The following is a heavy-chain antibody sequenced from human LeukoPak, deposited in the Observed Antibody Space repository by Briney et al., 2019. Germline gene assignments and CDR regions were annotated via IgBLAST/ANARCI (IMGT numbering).Heavy chain of an antibody. Sequence: GGSLRLSCAASGFTFSSYAMHWVRQAPGKGLEWVAVISYDGSNKYYADSVKGRFTISRDNSKNTLYLQMNSLRAEDTAVYYCAGAVLRFLEWNWFDPWGQGTLVTVSS. CDR1: GFTFSSYA. CDR3: AGAVLRFLEWNWFDP. V-gene: IGHV3-30-3*01. J-gene: IGHJ5*02. CDR2: ISYDGSNK. D-gene: IGHD3-3*01.